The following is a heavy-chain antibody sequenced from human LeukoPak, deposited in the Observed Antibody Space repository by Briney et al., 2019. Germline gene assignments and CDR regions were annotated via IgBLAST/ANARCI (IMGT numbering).Heavy chain of an antibody. Sequence: PSETQSLTCTVSGGSISSYYWSWIRQPPGKGLEWIGYIYYSGSTNYNPSLKSRVTISVDTSKNQFSLKLSSVTAADTAVYYCARESRDYYYYYMDVWGKGTTVTVSS. D-gene: IGHD5-24*01. CDR1: GGSISSYY. J-gene: IGHJ6*03. CDR2: IYYSGST. V-gene: IGHV4-59*01. CDR3: ARESRDYYYYYMDV.